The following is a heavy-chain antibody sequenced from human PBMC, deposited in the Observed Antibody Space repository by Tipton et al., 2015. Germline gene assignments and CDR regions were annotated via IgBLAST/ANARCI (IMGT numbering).Heavy chain of an antibody. CDR1: GYTFTRYY. CDR2: INPSGGGT. J-gene: IGHJ4*02. D-gene: IGHD3-3*01. V-gene: IGHV1-46*01. Sequence: QLVQSGAEVKKPGASVKVSCKASGYTFTRYYMHWVRQAPGQGLEWMGLINPSGGGTSYAQKFQGRVTMTRDTSTSTVYMELTSLRSEDTAVYYCARLSGPQAFDSWGQGTLVTVSS. CDR3: ARLSGPQAFDS.